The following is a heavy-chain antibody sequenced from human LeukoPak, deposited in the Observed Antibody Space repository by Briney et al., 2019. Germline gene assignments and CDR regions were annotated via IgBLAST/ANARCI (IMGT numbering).Heavy chain of an antibody. V-gene: IGHV5-51*01. CDR2: IYPGDSGT. CDR3: ARLTDYYDSSGYYRNYNWFDP. D-gene: IGHD3-22*01. CDR1: GYSFTNYW. J-gene: IGHJ5*02. Sequence: GESLKISRKGSGYSFTNYWIAWVRQMPGKGLEWMGIIYPGDSGTKYSPSFQGQVTISADKSINTAYLQWSSLTASDTAMYYCARLTDYYDSSGYYRNYNWFDPWGQGTLVTVSS.